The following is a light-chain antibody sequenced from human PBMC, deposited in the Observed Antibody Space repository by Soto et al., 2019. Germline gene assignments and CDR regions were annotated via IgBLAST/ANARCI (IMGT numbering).Light chain of an antibody. CDR2: GAS. CDR1: QSISSY. J-gene: IGKJ1*01. CDR3: QQYNSWPWT. Sequence: THSLATLSVSPSELMTLXDRASQSISSYLVWYQQRPGKAPKLLIYGASTRASDVPSRFSGSGSGTDFTLTISTLQSEDFAAYYCQQYNSWPWTFGQGTKVDIK. V-gene: IGKV3-15*01.